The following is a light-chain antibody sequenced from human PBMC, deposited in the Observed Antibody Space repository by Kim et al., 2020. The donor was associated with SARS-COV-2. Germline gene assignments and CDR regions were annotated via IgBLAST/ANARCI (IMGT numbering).Light chain of an antibody. CDR1: LSISSD. J-gene: IGKJ1*01. CDR3: QQFNNWPSWG. Sequence: SPGERATFSCRASLSISSDLAWYQQKPGQAPRLLIYGASTRAAGTPARFIGNGSGTEFTLTINSLQSEDFAVYYCQQFNNWPSWGFGQGTKVDIK. V-gene: IGKV3-15*01. CDR2: GAS.